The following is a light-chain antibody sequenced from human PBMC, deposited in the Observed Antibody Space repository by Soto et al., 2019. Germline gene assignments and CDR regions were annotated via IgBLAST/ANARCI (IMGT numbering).Light chain of an antibody. CDR2: DAS. CDR3: QKYNSAPPGT. J-gene: IGKJ3*01. Sequence: EIVLTQSPATLSLSPGERATLSCRASQSVGSYLGWYQHKPGQAPRLLIYDASNRAPGIPARFSGSGSGTDFTLTISSLQPEDVATYYCQKYNSAPPGTFGPGTKVDIK. CDR1: QSVGSY. V-gene: IGKV3-11*01.